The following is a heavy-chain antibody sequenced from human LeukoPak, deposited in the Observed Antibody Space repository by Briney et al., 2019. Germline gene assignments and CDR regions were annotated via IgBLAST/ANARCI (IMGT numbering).Heavy chain of an antibody. CDR3: ASRDGYSQPNFDY. Sequence: GGSLRLSCAASGFTFSSYWMSWVRQAPGKGLEWVANIKQDGSEKYYVDSVKDRFTISRDNAKNSLYLQMNSLRAEDTAVYYCASRDGYSQPNFDYWGQGTLVTVSS. V-gene: IGHV3-7*01. CDR1: GFTFSSYW. J-gene: IGHJ4*02. CDR2: IKQDGSEK. D-gene: IGHD5-24*01.